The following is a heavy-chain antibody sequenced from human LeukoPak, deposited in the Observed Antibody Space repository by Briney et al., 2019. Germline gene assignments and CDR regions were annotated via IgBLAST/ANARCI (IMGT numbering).Heavy chain of an antibody. J-gene: IGHJ4*02. CDR1: GGTFSSYA. D-gene: IGHD6-19*01. Sequence: ASVKVSCKASGGTFSSYAISWVRQAPGQGLEWMGGIIPIFGTANYAQKSQGRVTITADESTSTAYMELSSLRSEDTAVYYCARVGQWLAQGGSAYDYWGQGTLVTVSS. V-gene: IGHV1-69*13. CDR2: IIPIFGTA. CDR3: ARVGQWLAQGGSAYDY.